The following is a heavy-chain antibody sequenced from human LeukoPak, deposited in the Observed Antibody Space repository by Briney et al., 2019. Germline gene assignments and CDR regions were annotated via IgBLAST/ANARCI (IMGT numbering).Heavy chain of an antibody. D-gene: IGHD2-8*01. V-gene: IGHV3-7*01. CDR2: IKQDGSEK. CDR3: ARARWVNGLYYFDY. J-gene: IGHJ4*02. Sequence: PGGSLRLSCAASGFTFSQYWMSWVRQAPGKGLEWVANIKQDGSEKYYVDSVKGRFSISRDNAQNSLYLQMNSLRAEDTAMYYCARARWVNGLYYFDYWGQGTLVTVSS. CDR1: GFTFSQYW.